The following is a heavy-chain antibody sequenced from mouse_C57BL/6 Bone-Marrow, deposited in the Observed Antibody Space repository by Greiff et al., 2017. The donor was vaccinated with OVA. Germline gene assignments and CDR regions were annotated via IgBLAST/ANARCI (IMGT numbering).Heavy chain of an antibody. CDR2: INYDGSST. CDR3: ARGGVLFDY. Sequence: EVQRVESEGGLVQPGSSMKLSCTASGFTFSDYYMAWVRQVPEKGLEWVANINYDGSSTYYLDSLKSRFIISRDNAKNILYLQMSSLKSEDTATYYCARGGVLFDYWGQGTTLTVSS. V-gene: IGHV5-16*01. CDR1: GFTFSDYY. J-gene: IGHJ2*01.